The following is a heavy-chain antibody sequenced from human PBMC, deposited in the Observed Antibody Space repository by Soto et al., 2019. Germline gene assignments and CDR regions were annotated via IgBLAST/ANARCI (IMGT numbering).Heavy chain of an antibody. CDR2: TRNKANSYTT. CDR1: GFTFSDHY. J-gene: IGHJ6*01. V-gene: IGHV3-72*01. CDR3: ARATNNQNYYAMDV. Sequence: EVQLVESGGGLVQPGGSLRLSCAASGFTFSDHYMDWVRQAPGKGLEWVGRTRNKANSYTTEYAASVKARFTISRDDSKNSLYLQMNSLKTEDTAVYYCARATNNQNYYAMDVWGQGTTVTVSS.